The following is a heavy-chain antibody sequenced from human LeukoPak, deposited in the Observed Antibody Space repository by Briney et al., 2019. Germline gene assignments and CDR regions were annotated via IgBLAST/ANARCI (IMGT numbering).Heavy chain of an antibody. CDR2: IVVGSGNT. V-gene: IGHV1-58*01. CDR3: AAFVPSSSSFDY. D-gene: IGHD6-6*01. Sequence: GASVKVSCKASGFTFTSSAVQWVRQARGQRLEWIGWIVVGSGNTNYAQKFQERVTITRDMSTSTAYMELSSLRSEDTAVYYCAAFVPSSSSFDYWGQGTLVTVSS. J-gene: IGHJ4*02. CDR1: GFTFTSSA.